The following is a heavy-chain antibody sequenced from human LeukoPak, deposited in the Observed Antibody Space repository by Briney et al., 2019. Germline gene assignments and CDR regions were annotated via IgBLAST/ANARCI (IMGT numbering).Heavy chain of an antibody. CDR1: GFAFGSEA. CDR2: ISPGGGTT. CDR3: AKLQDIYYDSSGYSNWFDP. D-gene: IGHD3-22*01. Sequence: GGSLRLSCAVSGFAFGSEAMSWVRQSPARGLEWVASISPGGGTTYYADSVKGRFTISRDNSNNSLFVQMNSLRAEDTAVYYCAKLQDIYYDSSGYSNWFDPWGQGTLVTVSS. V-gene: IGHV3-23*01. J-gene: IGHJ5*02.